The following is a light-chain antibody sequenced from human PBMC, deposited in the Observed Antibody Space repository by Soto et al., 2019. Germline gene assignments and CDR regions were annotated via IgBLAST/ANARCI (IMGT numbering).Light chain of an antibody. J-gene: IGKJ1*01. CDR1: QSINTW. Sequence: DIPMTQSPSTLSASVGDRVTITCRASQSINTWLAWYQQKPGKAPRLLIYTASSLESGVPSRFSGSGYGTEFTLTISSLQPDDFATDYCQQHESYPRTFGQRTKVEIK. V-gene: IGKV1-5*03. CDR3: QQHESYPRT. CDR2: TAS.